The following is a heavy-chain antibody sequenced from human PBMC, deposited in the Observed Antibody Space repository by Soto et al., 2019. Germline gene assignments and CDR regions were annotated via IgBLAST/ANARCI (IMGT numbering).Heavy chain of an antibody. Sequence: PSETLSLTCAVSGGSISSGGYSWSWIRQPPGKGLEWIGYIYHSGSTSYNPSLKSRVTISVDRSKNQFSLKLSSVTAADTAVYYCARGLLATNWFDPWGQGTLVTVSS. CDR1: GGSISSGGYS. CDR3: ARGLLATNWFDP. D-gene: IGHD3-10*01. CDR2: IYHSGST. V-gene: IGHV4-30-2*01. J-gene: IGHJ5*02.